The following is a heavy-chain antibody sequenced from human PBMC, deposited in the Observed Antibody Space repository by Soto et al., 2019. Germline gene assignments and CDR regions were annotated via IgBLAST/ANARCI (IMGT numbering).Heavy chain of an antibody. V-gene: IGHV3-23*01. J-gene: IGHJ4*02. CDR1: GFTFRNNV. Sequence: LSCAASGFTFRNNVLSWVRQAPGKALDWVSGITGSGRDTYYADSVKGRFTISRDNSKNMVFLQMNSLRAEDTALYYCAKNGLDNSPSAIDSWGPGTPVTVSS. CDR3: AKNGLDNSPSAIDS. CDR2: ITGSGRDT. D-gene: IGHD2-8*01.